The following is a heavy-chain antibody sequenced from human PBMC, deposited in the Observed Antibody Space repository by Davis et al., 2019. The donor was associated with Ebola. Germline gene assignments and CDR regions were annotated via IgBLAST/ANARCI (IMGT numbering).Heavy chain of an antibody. D-gene: IGHD1-26*01. CDR2: ISGLGTAK. Sequence: PGGSLRLSCAASGFTFSSYAMNWVRQAPRKGLAWVSDISGLGTAKYYIDSVKGRFTISRDNSKNMLYLQMSSLRAEDTAIYYCAKDLRVYSGSNPVGDVSDMWGQGTMVTVSS. CDR1: GFTFSSYA. V-gene: IGHV3-23*01. CDR3: AKDLRVYSGSNPVGDVSDM. J-gene: IGHJ3*02.